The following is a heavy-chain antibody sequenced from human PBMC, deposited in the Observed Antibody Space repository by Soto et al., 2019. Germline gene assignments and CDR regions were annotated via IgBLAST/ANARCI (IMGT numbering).Heavy chain of an antibody. CDR1: GYSFTSYW. V-gene: IGHV5-10-1*04. CDR2: IRPGDSYT. D-gene: IGHD5-12*01. J-gene: IGHJ6*02. Sequence: PGESLKISCKGSGYSFTSYWISWVRQMPGKGLEWMGRIRPGDSYTNYSPSFQGQVTISADKSISTAYLQWSSLKASDIAMYYCARVLRSGYLAYFYYDMDVWGQGTTVTVSS. CDR3: ARVLRSGYLAYFYYDMDV.